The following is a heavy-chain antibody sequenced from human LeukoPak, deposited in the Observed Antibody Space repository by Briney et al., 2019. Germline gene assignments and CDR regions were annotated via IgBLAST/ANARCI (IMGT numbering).Heavy chain of an antibody. CDR2: IYTSGST. J-gene: IGHJ4*02. D-gene: IGHD5-18*01. Sequence: SETLSLTRTVSGGSISSYYWSWIRQPAGKGLEWIGRIYTSGSTNYNPSLKSRVTMSVDTSKNQFSLKLSSVTAADTAVYYCARSPDTLWLRDYWGQGTLVTVSS. V-gene: IGHV4-4*07. CDR3: ARSPDTLWLRDY. CDR1: GGSISSYY.